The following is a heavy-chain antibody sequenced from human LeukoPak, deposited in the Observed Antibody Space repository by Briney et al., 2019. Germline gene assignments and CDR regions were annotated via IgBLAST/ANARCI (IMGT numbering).Heavy chain of an antibody. V-gene: IGHV3-30*18. CDR3: ANPSHGRRYYYGMDV. J-gene: IGHJ6*02. D-gene: IGHD1-26*01. CDR1: GFTFSSYG. Sequence: PGRSLRLSCAASGFTFSSYGMHWVRQAPGKGLEWVAVISYDGSNKYYADSVKGRFTISRDNSKNTLYLQMNSLRAEDTAVYYCANPSHGRRYYYGMDVWGQGTTVTVSS. CDR2: ISYDGSNK.